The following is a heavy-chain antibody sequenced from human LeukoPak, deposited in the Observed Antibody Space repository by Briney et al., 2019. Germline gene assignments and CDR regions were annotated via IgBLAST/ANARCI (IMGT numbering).Heavy chain of an antibody. V-gene: IGHV4-39*01. CDR3: ARPRHGDIFDY. CDR1: GGSISSSSYY. D-gene: IGHD4-17*01. Sequence: PSETLSLTCTVSGGSISSSSYYWGWIRQPPGKGLEWIGSIYYSGSTYYNPSLKSRVTISVDTSKNQFSLKLSSVTAADTAVYYCARPRHGDIFDYWGQGTLVTVSS. CDR2: IYYSGST. J-gene: IGHJ4*02.